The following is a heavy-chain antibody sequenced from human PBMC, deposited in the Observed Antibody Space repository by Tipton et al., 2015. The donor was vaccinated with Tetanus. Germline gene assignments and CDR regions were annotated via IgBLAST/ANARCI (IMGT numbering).Heavy chain of an antibody. CDR2: VFYRGST. V-gene: IGHV4-61*01. J-gene: IGHJ6*03. CDR3: ARVESDGSGTNYNFYYMDV. Sequence: PGLVKPSETLSLTCTVSGGSISSGSSYWSWVRQPPGKKLEWLGYVFYRGSTNYNPSFKSRVTISVDTSKNQFSLKLHSVSAADTAVYYCARVESDGSGTNYNFYYMDVWGKGTTVTVSS. CDR1: GGSISSGSSY. D-gene: IGHD3-10*01.